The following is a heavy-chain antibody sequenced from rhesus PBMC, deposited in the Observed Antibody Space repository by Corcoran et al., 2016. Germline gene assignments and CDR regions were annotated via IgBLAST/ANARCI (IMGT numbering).Heavy chain of an antibody. V-gene: IGHV2-174*01. CDR2: IYWDDDK. D-gene: IGHD6S26*01. Sequence: QVTLKESGPALVKSTQTLTLTCSFSGFSLTTTGVGVGWLRPPPGTALEWLALIYWDDDKRYSTSLKNRLTIFKDTSNNQVVLIMTNMDPVDTATYYCARRPGDSSGWSPYGLDSWGQGVGVTVSS. CDR1: GFSLTTTGVG. J-gene: IGHJ6*01. CDR3: ARRPGDSSGWSPYGLDS.